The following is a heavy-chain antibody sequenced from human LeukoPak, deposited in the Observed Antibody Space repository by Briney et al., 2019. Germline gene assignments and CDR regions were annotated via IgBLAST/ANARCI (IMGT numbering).Heavy chain of an antibody. Sequence: SETLSLTCAVYGGSFSGYYWSWIRQPPGKGLEWIGEINHSGSTNYNPSLKSRVTISVDTSKNQFSLKLSSVTAADTAVYYCARGLYGDYGNFDYWGQGTLVTVS. V-gene: IGHV4-34*01. CDR1: GGSFSGYY. CDR2: INHSGST. D-gene: IGHD4-17*01. CDR3: ARGLYGDYGNFDY. J-gene: IGHJ4*02.